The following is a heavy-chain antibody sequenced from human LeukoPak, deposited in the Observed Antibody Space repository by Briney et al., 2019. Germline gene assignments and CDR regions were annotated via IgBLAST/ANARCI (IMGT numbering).Heavy chain of an antibody. D-gene: IGHD4-17*01. CDR2: IRDDGSNE. V-gene: IGHV3-30*02. CDR1: EFTFSIYG. Sequence: PGGSLRLSCAASEFTFSIYGMHWVRQAPGKGLEWVGYIRDDGSNEYYPDSVKGRFTISRDNSKNTLYLQMNSLRAEDTAVYYCAKDFHVYGDASYLDSWGQGNLVTVSS. CDR3: AKDFHVYGDASYLDS. J-gene: IGHJ4*02.